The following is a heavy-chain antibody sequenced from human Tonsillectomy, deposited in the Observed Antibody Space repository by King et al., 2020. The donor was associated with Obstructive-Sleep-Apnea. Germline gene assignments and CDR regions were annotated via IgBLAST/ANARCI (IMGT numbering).Heavy chain of an antibody. Sequence: VQLVESGGGLVQPGGSLRLSCAASGFTFSSYVMSWVRQAPGKGLEWVSAISGRGGSTYYADSVKGRFTISRDNSKNTLSLQMNSLRAEDTAVYYCAKDWGRKGGWLHLFDYWGQGTLVTVSS. CDR1: GFTFSSYV. V-gene: IGHV3-23*04. CDR2: ISGRGGST. J-gene: IGHJ4*02. CDR3: AKDWGRKGGWLHLFDY. D-gene: IGHD5-12*01.